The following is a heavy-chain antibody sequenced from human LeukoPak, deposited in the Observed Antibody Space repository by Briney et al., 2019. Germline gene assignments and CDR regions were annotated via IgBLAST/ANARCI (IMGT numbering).Heavy chain of an antibody. CDR1: GFTFSSYS. D-gene: IGHD1-26*01. Sequence: GGSLRLSCAASGFTFSSYSMNWVRQAPGKGLEWVSSISSSSSYIYYADSVKGRFTISRDNAKNSLYLQMNSLRAEDTAVYYCARDGGSYPYYFDYWGQGTLVTVSS. V-gene: IGHV3-21*01. CDR2: ISSSSSYI. J-gene: IGHJ4*02. CDR3: ARDGGSYPYYFDY.